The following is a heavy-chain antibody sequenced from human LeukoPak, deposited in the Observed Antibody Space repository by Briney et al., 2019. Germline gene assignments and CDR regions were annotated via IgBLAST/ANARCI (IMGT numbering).Heavy chain of an antibody. Sequence: SETLSLTCTVSGGSISSSSYYWGWIRQPPGKGLEWIGSIYYSGSTYYDPSLKSRVIICVDTCKNQFSLKLSSVTAADTAVYYCARRYYDLLPGYYFGNWFDPWGQGTLVTVSS. V-gene: IGHV4-39*01. CDR2: IYYSGST. J-gene: IGHJ5*02. CDR3: ARRYYDLLPGYYFGNWFDP. D-gene: IGHD3-9*01. CDR1: GGSISSSSYY.